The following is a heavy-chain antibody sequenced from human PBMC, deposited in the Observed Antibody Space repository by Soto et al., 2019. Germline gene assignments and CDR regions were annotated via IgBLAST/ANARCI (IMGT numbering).Heavy chain of an antibody. CDR1: GGSIGIADYY. J-gene: IGHJ4*01. CDR2: FHSSGAT. Sequence: SETLSLTCTVSGGSIGIADYYWSWIRHPPGKGLEWIGYFHSSGATYKDPSLKSRVTISVDTSKNQISLKLDSVTAADTAVYYCASIWFGDFDYWGHGTLVTVSS. V-gene: IGHV4-30-4*01. CDR3: ASIWFGDFDY. D-gene: IGHD3-10*01.